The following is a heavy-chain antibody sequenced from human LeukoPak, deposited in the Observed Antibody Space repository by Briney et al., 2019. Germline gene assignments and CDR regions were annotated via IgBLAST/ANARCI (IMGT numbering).Heavy chain of an antibody. Sequence: GGSLRLSCAASRFTFGSYAMSWVRQAPGKGLEWVAVISYDGSNKYYADSVKGRFTISRDNSKNTLYLQMNSLRAEDTAVYYCARDPSGWSNYFDYWGQGTLVTVSS. J-gene: IGHJ4*02. D-gene: IGHD6-19*01. V-gene: IGHV3-30-3*01. CDR3: ARDPSGWSNYFDY. CDR1: RFTFGSYA. CDR2: ISYDGSNK.